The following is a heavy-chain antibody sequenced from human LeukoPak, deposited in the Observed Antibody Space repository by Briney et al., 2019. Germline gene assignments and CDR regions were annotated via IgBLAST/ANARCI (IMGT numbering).Heavy chain of an antibody. J-gene: IGHJ4*02. CDR3: ARGTGESDYFDY. CDR2: ISSSSRYI. V-gene: IGHV3-21*01. Sequence: PGGSLRLSCAASGFTFSTYSMNWVRQAPGKGLEWVSSISSSSRYIYYADSVKGRFTISRDNAKNSLYLQMNSLRAEDTAVYYCARGTGESDYFDYWGQGTLVTVSS. D-gene: IGHD7-27*01. CDR1: GFTFSTYS.